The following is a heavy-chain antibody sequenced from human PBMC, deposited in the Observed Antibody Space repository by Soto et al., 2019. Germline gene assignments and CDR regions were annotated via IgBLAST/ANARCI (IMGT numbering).Heavy chain of an antibody. Sequence: GALRLLSVPSTLTFSTDALSSICQTPGKGLEWVSIISGSGGSTYYADSVKGRFTISRDNSKNTLYLQMHSLRAEDTAMYYCTRDQGGSYDNWFDPWGRGTLLTVYS. J-gene: IGHJ5*02. CDR1: TLTFSTDA. D-gene: IGHD1-26*01. CDR3: TRDQGGSYDNWFDP. CDR2: ISGSGGST. V-gene: IGHV3-23*01.